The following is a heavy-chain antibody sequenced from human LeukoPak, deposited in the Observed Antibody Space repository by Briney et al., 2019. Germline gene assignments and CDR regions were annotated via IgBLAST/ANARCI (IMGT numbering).Heavy chain of an antibody. CDR1: GFTFGDYA. CDR3: TRGGYSYGYEMDY. Sequence: PGGSLRLSCTASGFTFGDYAMSWVRQAPGKGLEWVGFIRSKAYGGTTEYAASVKGRFTISRDDSKSIAYLQMNSLKTGDTAVYYCTRGGYSYGYEMDYWGQGTLVTVSS. D-gene: IGHD5-18*01. CDR2: IRSKAYGGTT. J-gene: IGHJ4*02. V-gene: IGHV3-49*04.